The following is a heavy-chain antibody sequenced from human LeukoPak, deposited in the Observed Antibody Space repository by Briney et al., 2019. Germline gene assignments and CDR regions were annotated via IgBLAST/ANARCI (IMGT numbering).Heavy chain of an antibody. D-gene: IGHD2-15*01. CDR2: ISGSGDNT. CDR3: AKTPGDCTGGTCYSFDY. J-gene: IGHJ4*02. V-gene: IGHV3-23*01. Sequence: GGSLRLSCAASGFTFYTYAMTWVRQAPGKGLEWVSSISGSGDNTYYADSAKGRFTVSRDNSKNTLYLQMNSLRAEDTAVYYCAKTPGDCTGGTCYSFDYWGQGSLVTVSS. CDR1: GFTFYTYA.